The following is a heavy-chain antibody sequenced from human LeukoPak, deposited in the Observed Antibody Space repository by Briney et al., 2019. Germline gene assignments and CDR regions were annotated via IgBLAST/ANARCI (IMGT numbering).Heavy chain of an antibody. J-gene: IGHJ6*03. CDR2: MNPGSGDT. CDR3: ARSRRGYYMDV. CDR1: GYPFSNYD. Sequence: ASVKVSCKASGYPFSNYDVNWVRQAPGQWLEWMAWMNPGSGDTGYAQKFQGRLTMSSNISMNTASMELRSLTSEDTAVYFCARSRRGYYMDVWGTGTPVTVSS. V-gene: IGHV1-8*01.